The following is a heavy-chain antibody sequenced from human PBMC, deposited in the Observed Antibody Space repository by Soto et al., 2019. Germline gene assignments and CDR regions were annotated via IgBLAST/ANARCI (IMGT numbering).Heavy chain of an antibody. CDR2: FYCSGST. Sequence: QLQLQESGPGLVKPSETLSLTCTVSGGSISSNSYYWGWLRPPPGKGLEGIGSFYCSGSTYYNPSRQSRVTIAVYTSKYQFSLKPNSVAAADAAVYACARPLGGTWAFDIWCQGTMVTVSS. J-gene: IGHJ3*02. V-gene: IGHV4-39*01. CDR3: ARPLGGTWAFDI. D-gene: IGHD3-16*01. CDR1: GGSISSNSYY.